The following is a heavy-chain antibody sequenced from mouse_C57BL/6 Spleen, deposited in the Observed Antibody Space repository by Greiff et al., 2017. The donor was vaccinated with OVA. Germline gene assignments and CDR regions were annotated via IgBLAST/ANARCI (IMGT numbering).Heavy chain of an antibody. CDR3: ARAPTVVARDWYFDV. CDR2: ISDGGSYT. J-gene: IGHJ1*03. Sequence: EVKLMESGGGLVKPGGSLKLSCAASGFTFSSYAMSWVRQTPEKRLEWVATISDGGSYTYYPDNVKGRFTLSRDNAKNNLYLQMSHVKSEETAMYDCARAPTVVARDWYFDVWGTGTTVTVSA. D-gene: IGHD1-1*01. V-gene: IGHV5-4*03. CDR1: GFTFSSYA.